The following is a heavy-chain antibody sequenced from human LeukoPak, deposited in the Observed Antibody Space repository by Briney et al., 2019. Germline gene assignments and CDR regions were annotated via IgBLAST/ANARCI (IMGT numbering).Heavy chain of an antibody. D-gene: IGHD6-13*01. V-gene: IGHV4-31*03. CDR3: ARRRRGQSSSWYGGPYYFDY. CDR1: AGSISSGGYY. CDR2: IYYSGST. J-gene: IGHJ4*02. Sequence: PSQTLSLTCTVSAGSISSGGYYWGWIRQHPGRGLEFIGYIYYSGSTYYNPSLKSRVTISVDTSKNQFSLKLSSVTAADTAVYYCARRRRGQSSSWYGGPYYFDYWGQGTLVTVSS.